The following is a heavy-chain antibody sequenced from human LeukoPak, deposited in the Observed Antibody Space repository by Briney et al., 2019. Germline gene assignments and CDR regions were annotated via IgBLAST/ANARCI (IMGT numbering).Heavy chain of an antibody. CDR2: IIPIFGTA. Sequence: ASVKVSCKASGGTFSSYAISWVRQAPGQGLERMGGIIPIFGTANYAQKFQGRVTITTDESTSTAYMELSSLRSEDTAVYYCARDPASSSWFDAFDIWGQGTLVTVSS. J-gene: IGHJ3*02. V-gene: IGHV1-69*05. CDR3: ARDPASSSWFDAFDI. CDR1: GGTFSSYA. D-gene: IGHD6-13*01.